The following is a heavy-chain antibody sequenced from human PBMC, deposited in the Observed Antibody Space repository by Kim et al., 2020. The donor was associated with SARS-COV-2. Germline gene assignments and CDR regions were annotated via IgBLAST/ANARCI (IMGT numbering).Heavy chain of an antibody. Sequence: SPKTPDTISVDTSKNQFSLKLSSVTAADTAVYYCARLALISATVPDAFDIWGQGTMVTVSS. CDR3: ARLALISATVPDAFDI. D-gene: IGHD4-17*01. V-gene: IGHV4-39*01. J-gene: IGHJ3*02.